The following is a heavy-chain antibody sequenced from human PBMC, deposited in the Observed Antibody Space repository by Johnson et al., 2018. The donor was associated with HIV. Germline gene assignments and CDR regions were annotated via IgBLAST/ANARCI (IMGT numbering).Heavy chain of an antibody. D-gene: IGHD4-17*01. CDR3: ARGPAGTVTTGNDAFDI. CDR1: GFTFSSYA. Sequence: VQLVESGGGLVKPGRSLRLSCSASGFTFSSYAMHWVRQAPGKGLDWVAVIKEDGSETYYADSVKGRFIISKDYAENSLHLQMDSLRAEDTAVYYCARGPAGTVTTGNDAFDIWGQGTMVTVSS. CDR2: IKEDGSET. J-gene: IGHJ3*02. V-gene: IGHV3-7*05.